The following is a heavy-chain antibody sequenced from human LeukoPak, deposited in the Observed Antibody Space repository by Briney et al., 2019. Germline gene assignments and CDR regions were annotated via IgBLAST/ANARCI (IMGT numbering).Heavy chain of an antibody. CDR1: GITFSSSW. CDR2: INQDGTHR. Sequence: GGSLRLSCTASGITFSSSWMDWIRQAPGKGLEWVANINQDGTHRYHVYSVEGRFTVSRDTAKNSVYLEMNSLRAEDTAVYYCARDRGYTSYDFWGQGILVTVSS. V-gene: IGHV3-7*01. CDR3: ARDRGYTSYDF. D-gene: IGHD5-18*01. J-gene: IGHJ4*02.